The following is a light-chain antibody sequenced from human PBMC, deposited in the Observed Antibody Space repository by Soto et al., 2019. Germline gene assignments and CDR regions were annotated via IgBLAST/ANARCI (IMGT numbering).Light chain of an antibody. CDR3: QQYNNWHPWT. V-gene: IGKV3-15*01. CDR1: QSVSSN. Sequence: EMVMTQSPATLSVSPGERATLACRASQSVSSNLAWYPQKPGQAPRLLIYGASTRATGLPARFSGSGSGTEFTLTISRLQSEDFAVYYCQQYNNWHPWTFRQGNKVEI. J-gene: IGKJ1*01. CDR2: GAS.